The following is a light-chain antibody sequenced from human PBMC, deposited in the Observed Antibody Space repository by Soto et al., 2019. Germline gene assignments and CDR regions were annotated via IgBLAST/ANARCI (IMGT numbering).Light chain of an antibody. CDR1: QTISIY. CDR3: QQSANTPYT. Sequence: DIQMTQSPSSLSASVGDRVTITCRASQTISIYVNWYQQIPGRAPKLLIYAASRLQSGVPSRFSGCGSGTDFTLTISSLQPEDFASYYCQQSANTPYTCGQGTKLEI. J-gene: IGKJ2*01. V-gene: IGKV1-39*01. CDR2: AAS.